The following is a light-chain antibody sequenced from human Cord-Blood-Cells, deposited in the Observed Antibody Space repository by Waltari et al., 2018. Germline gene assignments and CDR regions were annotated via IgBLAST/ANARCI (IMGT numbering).Light chain of an antibody. CDR3: QQRSNWPPLFT. CDR1: QSVSSY. V-gene: IGKV3-11*01. J-gene: IGKJ3*01. CDR2: DAS. Sequence: EIVLTLSPATLSLSPGERANLSCRASQSVSSYLAWYQQKPGQAPRLLIYDASNRATGIPARFSGSESGTDFTLTISSLEPEDFAVYYCQQRSNWPPLFTFGPGTKVDIK.